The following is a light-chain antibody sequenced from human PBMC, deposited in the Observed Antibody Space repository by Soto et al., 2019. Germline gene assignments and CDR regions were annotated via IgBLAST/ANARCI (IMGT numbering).Light chain of an antibody. Sequence: QAVVTQPASVSGSPGQSITISCTGTSSDVGAYNHVSWYQQHPGKAPKLMIYEVSNRPSGVANRFSGSKSGNTASLTISGLQGEDEADYDCSAYTGSSTWGFGVGTKLTVL. V-gene: IGLV2-14*01. CDR2: EVS. J-gene: IGLJ3*02. CDR1: SSDVGAYNH. CDR3: SAYTGSSTWG.